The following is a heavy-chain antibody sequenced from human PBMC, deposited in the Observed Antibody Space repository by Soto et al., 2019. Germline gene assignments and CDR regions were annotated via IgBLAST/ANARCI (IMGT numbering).Heavy chain of an antibody. CDR3: ARASNYGDYYYGMDV. CDR1: GYTFTSYD. V-gene: IGHV1-8*01. J-gene: IGHJ6*02. CDR2: MNPNSGNT. Sequence: QVELVKSVAEVKKPGASVKVSCKASGYTFTSYDINWVRQATGQGLEWMGWMNPNSGNTGYAQKFQGRVTMTRNTSISTAYMELSSLRSEDTAVYYCARASNYGDYYYGMDVWGQGTTVTVSS. D-gene: IGHD4-4*01.